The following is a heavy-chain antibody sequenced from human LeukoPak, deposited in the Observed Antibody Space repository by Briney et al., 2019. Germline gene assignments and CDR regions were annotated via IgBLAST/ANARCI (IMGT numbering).Heavy chain of an antibody. D-gene: IGHD6-13*01. V-gene: IGHV1-18*01. J-gene: IGHJ3*02. CDR2: ISAYNGDT. CDR3: AREEGAPITAANI. Sequence: GASVKVSCKAPGYIFTSYSISWVRQAPGQGLEWMGWISAYNGDTNYVQKFQGRVTVTTDTSTSTAYMELKSLRSDDTAVYYCAREEGAPITAANIWGLGTKVTVSS. CDR1: GYIFTSYS.